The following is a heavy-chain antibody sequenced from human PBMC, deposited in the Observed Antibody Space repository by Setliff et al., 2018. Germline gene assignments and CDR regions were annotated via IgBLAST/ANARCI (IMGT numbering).Heavy chain of an antibody. J-gene: IGHJ5*02. CDR2: INAGNGNT. Sequence: ASVKVSCKASGYTFTGYYMHWVRQAPGQRLEWMGWINAGNGNTKYSQKFQGRVTITRDTSARTAYMELSSLRSEDTAVYYCARARGPGYSSGWNWFDPWGQGTLVTVSS. CDR1: GYTFTGYY. D-gene: IGHD6-19*01. CDR3: ARARGPGYSSGWNWFDP. V-gene: IGHV1-3*01.